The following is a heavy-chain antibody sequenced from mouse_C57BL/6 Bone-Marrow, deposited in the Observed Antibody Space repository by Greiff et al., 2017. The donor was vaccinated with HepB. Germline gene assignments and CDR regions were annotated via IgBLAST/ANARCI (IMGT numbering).Heavy chain of an antibody. CDR1: GFTFSSYA. Sequence: EVKVVESGGGLVKPGGSLKLSCAAPGFTFSSYAMSWVRQTPEKRLEWVATISDGGSYTYYPDNVKGRFTISRDNAKNNLYLQMSHLKSEDTAMYYCARAPYGSSEAWFAYWGQGTLVTVSA. V-gene: IGHV5-4*03. J-gene: IGHJ3*01. CDR3: ARAPYGSSEAWFAY. CDR2: ISDGGSYT. D-gene: IGHD1-1*01.